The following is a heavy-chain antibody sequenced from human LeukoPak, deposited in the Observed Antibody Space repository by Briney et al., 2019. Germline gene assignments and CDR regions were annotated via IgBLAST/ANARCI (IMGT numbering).Heavy chain of an antibody. Sequence: TPSETLSLTCAVHGGSFSGYYWSWIRQPPGKGLEWIGEINHSGSTNYNPSLKSRVTISVDTSKNQFSLKLSSVTAADTAVYYCARGHHSFTDYWGQGTLVTVSS. J-gene: IGHJ4*02. V-gene: IGHV4-34*01. CDR2: INHSGST. D-gene: IGHD2-15*01. CDR3: ARGHHSFTDY. CDR1: GGSFSGYY.